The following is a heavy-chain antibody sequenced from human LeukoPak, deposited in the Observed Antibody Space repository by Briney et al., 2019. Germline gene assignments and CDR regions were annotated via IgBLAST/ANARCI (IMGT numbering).Heavy chain of an antibody. V-gene: IGHV3-9*01. D-gene: IGHD4-17*01. CDR1: GFTFDDYA. CDR3: AKSLSPVTTVGVHY. J-gene: IGHJ4*02. Sequence: GGSLRLSCAASGFTFDDYAMHWVRQAPGKGLEWVSGISWNSGSIGYADSVKGRFTISRDNAKNSLHLQMNSLRAEDTALYYCAKSLSPVTTVGVHYWGQGTLVTVSS. CDR2: ISWNSGSI.